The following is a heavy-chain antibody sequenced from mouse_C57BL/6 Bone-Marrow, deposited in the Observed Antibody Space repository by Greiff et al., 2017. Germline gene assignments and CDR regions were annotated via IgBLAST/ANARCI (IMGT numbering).Heavy chain of an antibody. V-gene: IGHV14-1*01. D-gene: IGHD1-1*01. CDR1: GFNIKDYY. CDR3: TTGSNYYAMDY. CDR2: IDPEDGDT. J-gene: IGHJ4*01. Sequence: VQLKQSGAELVRPGASVKLSCTASGFNIKDYYLHWVKQRPEQGLEWIGRIDPEDGDTEYAPTFQGKATMTADTSSNTAYLHLSSLTSEDTAVYYCTTGSNYYAMDYWGQGTSVTVSS.